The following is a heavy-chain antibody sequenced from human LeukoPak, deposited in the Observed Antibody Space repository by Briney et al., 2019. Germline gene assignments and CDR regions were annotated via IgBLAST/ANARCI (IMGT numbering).Heavy chain of an antibody. J-gene: IGHJ4*02. CDR3: ARDYSGSEYFFDY. D-gene: IGHD1-26*01. CDR2: ISGTGNSK. Sequence: GGSLRLSCVTSGFTFSNYYMTWIRQAPGKGLEWVSYISGTGNSKYYADSVRGRFTISRDNAKNSLYLQMSSLRAEDTAIYYCARDYSGSEYFFDYWGQGSLVTVSS. V-gene: IGHV3-11*01. CDR1: GFTFSNYY.